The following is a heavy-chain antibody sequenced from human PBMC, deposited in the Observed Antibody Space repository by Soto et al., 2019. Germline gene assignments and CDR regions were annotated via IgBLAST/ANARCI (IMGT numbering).Heavy chain of an antibody. Sequence: ASVKVSCKASGYTFTSYGISWVRQAPGQGLEWMGWISAYNGNTNYAQKLQGRVTMTTDTSTSTAYMELRSLRSDDTAVYYCARSQERTYYYDSSGYDWSFDYWGQATLVTVSS. D-gene: IGHD3-22*01. V-gene: IGHV1-18*04. CDR3: ARSQERTYYYDSSGYDWSFDY. CDR2: ISAYNGNT. J-gene: IGHJ4*02. CDR1: GYTFTSYG.